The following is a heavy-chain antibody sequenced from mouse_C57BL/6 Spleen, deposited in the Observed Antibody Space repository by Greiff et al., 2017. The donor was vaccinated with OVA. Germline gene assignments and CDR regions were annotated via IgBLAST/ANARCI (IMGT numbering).Heavy chain of an antibody. J-gene: IGHJ1*03. Sequence: VHVKQSGPELVKPGASVKIPCKASGYTFTDYNMDWVKQSHGKSLEWIGDINPNNGGTIYNQKFKGKATLTVDKSSSTAYMELRSLTSEDTAVYYCARKTWYFDVWGTGTTVTVSS. CDR3: ARKTWYFDV. V-gene: IGHV1-18*01. CDR2: INPNNGGT. CDR1: GYTFTDYN.